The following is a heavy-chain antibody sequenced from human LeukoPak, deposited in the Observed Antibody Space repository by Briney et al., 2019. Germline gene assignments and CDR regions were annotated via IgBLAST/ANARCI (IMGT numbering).Heavy chain of an antibody. D-gene: IGHD5-18*01. CDR1: VGTFSSYA. V-gene: IGHV1-69*04. J-gene: IGHJ4*02. CDR2: IIPILGIA. CDR3: ARPPRRYGYGGDLDY. Sequence: SVKVSCKASVGTFSSYAISWVRQAPGQGLEWMGRIIPILGIANYAQNFQGRATITADKSTSTPYMDLRTLSSEAPAVNSGARPPRRYGYGGDLDYWGQGTLVTVSS.